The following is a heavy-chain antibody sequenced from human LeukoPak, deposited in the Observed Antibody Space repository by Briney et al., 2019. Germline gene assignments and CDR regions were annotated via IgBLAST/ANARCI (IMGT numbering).Heavy chain of an antibody. CDR2: IKQDGSEK. Sequence: GRSLRLSCAASGFTFSSYWMSWVRQAPGKGLEWVANIKQDGSEKYYVDSVKGRFTISRDNAKNSLYLQMNSLRAEDTAVYYCARAAAYCGGDCYSWWGYYYYMDVWGKGTTVTISS. V-gene: IGHV3-7*04. D-gene: IGHD2-21*02. J-gene: IGHJ6*03. CDR3: ARAAAYCGGDCYSWWGYYYYMDV. CDR1: GFTFSSYW.